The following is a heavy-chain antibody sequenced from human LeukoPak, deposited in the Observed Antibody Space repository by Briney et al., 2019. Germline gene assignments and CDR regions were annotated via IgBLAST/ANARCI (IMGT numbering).Heavy chain of an antibody. Sequence: PGGSLRLSCAVSGFTFSGFWMSWSRQAPGKGLEWVASINSDGSEGYYADSVKGRFTISRDNAKNTLYLQMNSLRAEDTAVYYCASHSTFVGGATESIDYWGQGTLVTVSS. CDR2: INSDGSEG. D-gene: IGHD1-26*01. CDR3: ASHSTFVGGATESIDY. V-gene: IGHV3-7*01. J-gene: IGHJ4*02. CDR1: GFTFSGFW.